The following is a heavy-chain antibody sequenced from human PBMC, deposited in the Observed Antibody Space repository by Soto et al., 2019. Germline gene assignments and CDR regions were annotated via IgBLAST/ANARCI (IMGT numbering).Heavy chain of an antibody. CDR2: SNGGTGQT. CDR1: GYTFSTHA. CDR3: ARGKGMEENYYYYGLDI. Sequence: ASVKVSCKASGYTFSTHAMHWVRQAPGQSLEWMGWSNGGTGQTKHSHRFQDRVSITRDTSASTAYMDLSRLRSEDTAVYYCARGKGMEENYYYYGLDIWGQGTTVTVSS. J-gene: IGHJ6*02. D-gene: IGHD1-1*01. V-gene: IGHV1-3*01.